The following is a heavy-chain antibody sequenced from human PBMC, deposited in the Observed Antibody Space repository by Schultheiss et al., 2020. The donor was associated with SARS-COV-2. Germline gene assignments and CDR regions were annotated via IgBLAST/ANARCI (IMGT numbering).Heavy chain of an antibody. V-gene: IGHV4-30-4*07. CDR1: GGSISSGGYS. CDR3: ARDPKYSSSSL. Sequence: SETLSLTCAVSGGSISSGGYSWSWIRQPPGMGLEWIGYIYYSGSTYYNPSLKSRVTISVHTSKNQFSLKLSSVTAADTAVYYCARDPKYSSSSLWGQGTLVTVSS. J-gene: IGHJ4*02. D-gene: IGHD6-6*01. CDR2: IYYSGST.